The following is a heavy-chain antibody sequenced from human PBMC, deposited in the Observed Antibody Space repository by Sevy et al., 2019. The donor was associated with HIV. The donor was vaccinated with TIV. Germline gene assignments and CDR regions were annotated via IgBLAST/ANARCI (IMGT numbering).Heavy chain of an antibody. J-gene: IGHJ4*02. CDR3: VRVTPDQDGTTLDS. D-gene: IGHD4-4*01. V-gene: IGHV3-33*04. Sequence: CLRLSCAASGFIFSNFGINWVRQAPGKGLEWVAIIWHDGTKKHYLESVKGRFTISRDNSKNTVYLQMNSLRVEDSGTYYCVRVTPDQDGTTLDSWGLGTLVAVSS. CDR1: GFIFSNFG. CDR2: IWHDGTKK.